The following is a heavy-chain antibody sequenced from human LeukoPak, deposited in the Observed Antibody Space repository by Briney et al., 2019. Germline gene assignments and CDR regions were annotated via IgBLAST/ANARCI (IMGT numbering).Heavy chain of an antibody. V-gene: IGHV4-34*01. Sequence: SETLSLTCAIYGGPLSGYSWSWIRQPPGKGLEWIGEINDRGSTTYNPSLQSRPSMSLDTSRNQFSLTLGSVTAADTAVYFCARSWRYQIYWGQGTLVTVSS. CDR2: INDRGST. D-gene: IGHD3-10*01. J-gene: IGHJ4*02. CDR1: GGPLSGYS. CDR3: ARSWRYQIY.